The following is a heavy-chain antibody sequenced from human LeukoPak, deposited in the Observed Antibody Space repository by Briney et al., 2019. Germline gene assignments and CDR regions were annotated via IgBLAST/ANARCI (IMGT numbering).Heavy chain of an antibody. CDR1: GFSFSNFD. Sequence: GGSLRLSCAASGFSFSNFDFHWVRQAPGKGLEWVSFISSDGRKTDYADSVKGRFTISRDNSKNTLYLQMNSLRPEDTAVYYCANLPGSIRPDYWGQGNLVTVSP. CDR2: ISSDGRKT. D-gene: IGHD7-27*01. J-gene: IGHJ4*02. V-gene: IGHV3-30*02. CDR3: ANLPGSIRPDY.